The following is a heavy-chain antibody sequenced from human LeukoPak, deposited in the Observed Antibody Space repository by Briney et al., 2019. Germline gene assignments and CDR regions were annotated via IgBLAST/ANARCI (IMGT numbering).Heavy chain of an antibody. Sequence: ASVKLSCKASGYTFTGYYMHWVRQAPGQGLEWMGWINPNSGGTNCAQKFQGRVTMTRDTSISTAYMELSRLRSDDTAVYYCARDPPGGDSGSYAFDYWGQGTLVTVSS. CDR2: INPNSGGT. J-gene: IGHJ4*02. V-gene: IGHV1-2*02. CDR3: ARDPPGGDSGSYAFDY. CDR1: GYTFTGYY. D-gene: IGHD1-26*01.